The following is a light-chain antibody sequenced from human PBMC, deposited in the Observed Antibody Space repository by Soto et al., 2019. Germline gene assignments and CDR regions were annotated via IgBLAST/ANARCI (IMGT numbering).Light chain of an antibody. CDR2: GAS. V-gene: IGKV3-15*01. CDR1: QTISND. CDR3: QQNNKWPPVT. Sequence: EVVMTQSPATVSVSPGEGVTLSCRASQTISNDLAWYQQKPDQAPRLLIYGASTRATGVPARFSGGGSGTEFTLTISSLQSEDFASYYCQQNNKWPPVTFGGGTKVEIK. J-gene: IGKJ4*01.